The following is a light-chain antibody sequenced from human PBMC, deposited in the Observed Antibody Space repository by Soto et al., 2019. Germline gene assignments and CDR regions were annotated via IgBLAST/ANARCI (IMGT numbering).Light chain of an antibody. CDR3: QQLNYWPRIT. Sequence: EIVLTQSPATLSLSPGERATLSCRASQSVGTNLAWYQQRPGQAPRLLVYGASTRASGIPPRFSGSGSGTDFTLTISSLQSEDFAVYYCQQLNYWPRITFGQGTRLEIK. V-gene: IGKV3-15*01. J-gene: IGKJ5*01. CDR2: GAS. CDR1: QSVGTN.